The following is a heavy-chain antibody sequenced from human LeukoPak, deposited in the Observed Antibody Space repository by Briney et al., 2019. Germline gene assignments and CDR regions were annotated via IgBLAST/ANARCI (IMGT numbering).Heavy chain of an antibody. Sequence: TGGSLRLSCAASGFTFSSYSMNWVRQAPGKGLEWVSSISSSSSYIYYADSVKGRFTISRDNAKNSLYLQTNSLRAEDTAVYYCATSRKTTAGDYWGQGTLVTVSS. CDR1: GFTFSSYS. V-gene: IGHV3-21*01. D-gene: IGHD1-7*01. CDR2: ISSSSSYI. CDR3: ATSRKTTAGDY. J-gene: IGHJ4*02.